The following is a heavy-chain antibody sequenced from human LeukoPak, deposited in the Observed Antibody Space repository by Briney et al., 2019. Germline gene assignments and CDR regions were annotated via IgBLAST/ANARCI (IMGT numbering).Heavy chain of an antibody. J-gene: IGHJ4*02. CDR2: INADSSTI. CDR1: GFTFSTYN. V-gene: IGHV3-48*01. D-gene: IGHD3-22*01. Sequence: GGSLRLSCAASGFTFSTYNMNWVRQAPGKGLEWISYINADSSTIQYADSVRGRLTTSRDNAKNSLYLQMNSLRAEDTAVYYCVRDNSRGQSLGVIYWGQGSLVTVSS. CDR3: VRDNSRGQSLGVIY.